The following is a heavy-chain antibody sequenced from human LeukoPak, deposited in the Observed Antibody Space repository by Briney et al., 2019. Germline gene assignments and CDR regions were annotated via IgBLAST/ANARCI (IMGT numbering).Heavy chain of an antibody. CDR2: INNDGRDA. D-gene: IGHD6-13*01. CDR3: ARGTIAAAGYYYFDY. J-gene: IGHJ4*02. Sequence: PGGSLRLSCVASGFTFSSYWMHWVRQAPGEGLVWVSRINNDGRDASHADSVKGRFTISRDNAKNSLYLQMNSLRAEDTAVYYCARGTIAAAGYYYFDYWGQGTQVTASS. CDR1: GFTFSSYW. V-gene: IGHV3-74*01.